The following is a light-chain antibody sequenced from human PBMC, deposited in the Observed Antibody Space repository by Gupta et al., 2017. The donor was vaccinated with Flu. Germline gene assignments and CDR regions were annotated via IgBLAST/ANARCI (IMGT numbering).Light chain of an antibody. Sequence: QSALTQPASVSGSPGQSITISCTGTSSDIGGYNSVSWYQQHPGKAPKLMVYEVKNRPSGVSNRFSGSKSGNTASLTISGLQAEDEADYYCSSYASRSTRVFGGGTKLTVL. CDR3: SSYASRSTRV. V-gene: IGLV2-14*01. CDR1: SSDIGGYNS. CDR2: EVK. J-gene: IGLJ3*02.